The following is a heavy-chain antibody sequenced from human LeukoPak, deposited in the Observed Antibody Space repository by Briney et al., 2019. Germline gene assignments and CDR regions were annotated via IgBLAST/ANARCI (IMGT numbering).Heavy chain of an antibody. CDR1: GFTFSSYG. D-gene: IGHD3-10*01. CDR2: IWYDGSNK. Sequence: PGGSLRLSCAASGFTFSSYGMHWVRQAPGKGLEWVAVIWYDGSNKYYADSVKGRFTISRDNSKNTLYLQMNSLRAEDTAVYYCARASGFDSGRYRNTHLDYWGQGTLITVSS. CDR3: ARASGFDSGRYRNTHLDY. J-gene: IGHJ4*02. V-gene: IGHV3-33*01.